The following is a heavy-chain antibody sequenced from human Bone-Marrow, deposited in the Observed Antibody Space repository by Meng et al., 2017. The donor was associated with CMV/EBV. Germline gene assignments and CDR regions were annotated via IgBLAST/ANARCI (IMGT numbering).Heavy chain of an antibody. Sequence: SVNVSYKASGYTFTSYGISWVRQAPGQGLEWMGWISAYNGNTNYAQKLQGRVTMTTDTSTSTAYMELRSLRSDDTALYYCARDELGGSPLGFDPWGQGTLVTVSS. CDR1: GYTFTSYG. V-gene: IGHV1-18*01. CDR3: ARDELGGSPLGFDP. J-gene: IGHJ5*02. D-gene: IGHD1-26*01. CDR2: ISAYNGNT.